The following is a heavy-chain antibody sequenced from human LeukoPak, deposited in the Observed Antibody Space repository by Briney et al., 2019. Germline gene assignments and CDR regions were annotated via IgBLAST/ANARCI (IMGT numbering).Heavy chain of an antibody. Sequence: GGSLRLSCAAPGFTFSTYAMTWVRQAPGKGLEWVSVIRGSSGSTFYADSVKGRFTVSRDNSRNTLYLQMNSLRAEDTAVYYCAKARSLSDAFDIWGQGTMVTVSS. V-gene: IGHV3-23*01. CDR3: AKARSLSDAFDI. J-gene: IGHJ3*02. CDR2: IRGSSGST. CDR1: GFTFSTYA.